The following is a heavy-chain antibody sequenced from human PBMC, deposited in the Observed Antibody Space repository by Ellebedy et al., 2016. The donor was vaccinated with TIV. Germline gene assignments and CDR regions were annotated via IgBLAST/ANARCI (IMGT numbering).Heavy chain of an antibody. V-gene: IGHV4-31*03. D-gene: IGHD2/OR15-2a*01. CDR1: GGSISSGGHY. CDR2: IYYSGST. J-gene: IGHJ4*02. CDR3: ARAPPPSMALY. Sequence: SDTLSLTXTLSGGSISSGGHYWSCIRPHPGKGLEWIGYIYYSGSTYYNPSLKSRVTISVDTSKNQFSLKLSSVTAADTAVYYWARAPPPSMALYWGQGTLVTVSS.